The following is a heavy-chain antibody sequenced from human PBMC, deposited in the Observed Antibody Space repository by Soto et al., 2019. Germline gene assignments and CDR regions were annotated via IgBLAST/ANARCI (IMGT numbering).Heavy chain of an antibody. D-gene: IGHD3-16*01. V-gene: IGHV3-30-3*01. J-gene: IGHJ5*02. CDR1: GFTFRDYA. CDR3: ARTPAAMITDRYNWFDA. Sequence: QTAGSLRLSCVAAGFTFRDYAMHWVRRIPGKGLEWVAVISSSGDRQQYAESVKGRFTISRDNSQNTLYLQVSSLTSDDSAVFHCARTPAAMITDRYNWFDAWGPGTQVTVSS. CDR2: ISSSGDRQ.